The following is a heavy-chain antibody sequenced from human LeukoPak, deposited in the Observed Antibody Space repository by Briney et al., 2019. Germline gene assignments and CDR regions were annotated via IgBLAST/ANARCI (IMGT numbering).Heavy chain of an antibody. Sequence: GASVKVSCKASGYTFTSYGISWVRQAPGQGLEWMGWISAYNGNTNYAQKLQGRVTMTTDTSTSTAYMELRSLRSDDTAMYYCARFLALVSTRYDAFDIWGQGTMVTVSS. CDR3: ARFLALVSTRYDAFDI. CDR2: ISAYNGNT. V-gene: IGHV1-18*01. J-gene: IGHJ3*02. D-gene: IGHD1-1*01. CDR1: GYTFTSYG.